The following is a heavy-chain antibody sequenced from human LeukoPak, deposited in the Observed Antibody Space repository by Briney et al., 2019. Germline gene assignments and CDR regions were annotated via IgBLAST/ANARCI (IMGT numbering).Heavy chain of an antibody. Sequence: GGSLRLSCAASGFTFDDYAMHWVRQAPGKGLEWVSLISGDGGSTYYADSVKGRFTISRDNSKNSLYLQMNSLRTEDTALYYCAKDIYSSSWYGWGYYYYGMDVWGQGTTVTVSS. CDR1: GFTFDDYA. D-gene: IGHD6-13*01. J-gene: IGHJ6*02. CDR2: ISGDGGST. CDR3: AKDIYSSSWYGWGYYYYGMDV. V-gene: IGHV3-43*02.